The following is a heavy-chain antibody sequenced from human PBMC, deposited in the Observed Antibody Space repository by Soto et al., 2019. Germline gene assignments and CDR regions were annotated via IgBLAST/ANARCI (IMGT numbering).Heavy chain of an antibody. CDR1: GGTFSSHA. J-gene: IGHJ3*01. Sequence: QVQLVQSGAEVKKPGSSVKFSCKTSGGTFSSHALTWLRQAPGQGLGWMGGIIPMFGTTYTSQKFQGRVAISADETTSTLELSSLGSEDTAVYFCARCDVCYPGGDDAFDLWGQGTTVIVSS. CDR2: IIPMFGTT. V-gene: IGHV1-69*01. CDR3: ARCDVCYPGGDDAFDL. D-gene: IGHD2-21*02.